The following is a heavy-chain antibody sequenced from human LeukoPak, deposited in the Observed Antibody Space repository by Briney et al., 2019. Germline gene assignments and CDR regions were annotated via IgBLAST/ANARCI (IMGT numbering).Heavy chain of an antibody. V-gene: IGHV4-39*07. CDR3: ARTNYYDYYLDV. Sequence: KPSETLSLTCTVSGGPISSSSYYRGWIRQPPGKGLEWIGSIYYSGSTNYNPSLKSRVTISVDTPKNQFSLKLSSVTAADTAVYYCARTNYYDYYLDVWGKGTTVTVSS. CDR1: GGPISSSSYY. J-gene: IGHJ6*03. CDR2: IYYSGST.